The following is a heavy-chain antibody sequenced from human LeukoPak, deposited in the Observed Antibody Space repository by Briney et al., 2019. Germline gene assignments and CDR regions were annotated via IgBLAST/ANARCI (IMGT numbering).Heavy chain of an antibody. D-gene: IGHD3-22*01. J-gene: IGHJ4*02. CDR1: GFTFSRYA. V-gene: IGHV3-33*01. CDR3: ARDWYYDSAGYFPY. CDR2: IWNDGSNQ. Sequence: PRMSLRLSCAASGFTFSRYAMHWVRQAPGKGLEWVAFIWNDGSNQNYADSVKGRFTISRDNSKKMVYVQMNSLRGDDTAVYYCARDWYYDSAGYFPYWGLGTLVTVSS.